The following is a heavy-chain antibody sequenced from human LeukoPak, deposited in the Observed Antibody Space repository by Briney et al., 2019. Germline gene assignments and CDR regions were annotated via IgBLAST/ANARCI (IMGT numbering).Heavy chain of an antibody. CDR3: ARDRAYYYGSGSYYPFDP. CDR2: INHSGST. V-gene: IGHV4-34*01. Sequence: PSETLSLTCAVYGGSFSGYYWSWIRQPPGKGLEWIGEINHSGSTNYNPSLKSRVTISVDTSKNQFSLKLSSVTAADTAVYYCARDRAYYYGSGSYYPFDPWGQGTLVTVSS. CDR1: GGSFSGYY. D-gene: IGHD3-10*01. J-gene: IGHJ5*02.